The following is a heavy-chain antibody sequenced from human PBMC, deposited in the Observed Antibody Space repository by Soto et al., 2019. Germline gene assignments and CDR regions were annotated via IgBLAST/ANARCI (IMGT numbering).Heavy chain of an antibody. J-gene: IGHJ6*03. CDR3: ARAYSLVTTRYYYYYYMDV. Sequence: SETLSLTCAVYGGSFSGYYWSWIRQPPGKGLEWIGEINHSGSTNYNPSLKSRVTISVDTSKNQFSLKLSSVTAADTAVYYCARAYSLVTTRYYYYYYMDVWGKGTTVTVSS. CDR2: INHSGST. V-gene: IGHV4-34*01. D-gene: IGHD4-4*01. CDR1: GGSFSGYY.